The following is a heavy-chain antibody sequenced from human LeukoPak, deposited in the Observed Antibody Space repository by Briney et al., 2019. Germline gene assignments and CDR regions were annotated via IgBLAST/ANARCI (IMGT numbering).Heavy chain of an antibody. J-gene: IGHJ6*03. CDR3: AREGGGSSGWFPYYYYYYMDV. Sequence: GGSLRLSCAASGFTFSSYWMSWVRQAPGKGLEWVANIKRDESQQYYVDSVKGRFTISTDNAKNSLYLQMNSLRAEDTAVYYCAREGGGSSGWFPYYYYYYMDVWGKGTTVTLSS. D-gene: IGHD6-19*01. V-gene: IGHV3-7*01. CDR1: GFTFSSYW. CDR2: IKRDESQQ.